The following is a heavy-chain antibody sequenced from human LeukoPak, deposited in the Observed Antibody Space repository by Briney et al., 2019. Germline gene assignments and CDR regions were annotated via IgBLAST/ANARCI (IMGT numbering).Heavy chain of an antibody. CDR2: ISSSSSYI. J-gene: IGHJ6*02. CDR3: ARLFEASSWYEYYYYYGMDV. V-gene: IGHV3-21*01. Sequence: GGSLRLSCAASGFTFSSYSMNWVRQAPGKGLEWVSSISSSSSYIYYADSVKGRFTISRDNAKNSLYLQMNSLRAEDTAVYYCARLFEASSWYEYYYYYGMDVWGQGTTVTVS. CDR1: GFTFSSYS. D-gene: IGHD6-13*01.